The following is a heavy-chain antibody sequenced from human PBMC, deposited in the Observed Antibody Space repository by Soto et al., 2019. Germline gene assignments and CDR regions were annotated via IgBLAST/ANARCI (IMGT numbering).Heavy chain of an antibody. Sequence: LSLTCAEAGASRSSGANYWSWVRQGPGKGLEWIGNIYYSGSAYYNPSLKSRLTMSVDTSKNSFSLKLNSVTDADTAVYYCARVICSSTIRYFPDWFDPWGHGTLVTVSS. V-gene: IGHV4-31*11. J-gene: IGHJ5*02. CDR1: GASRSSGANY. CDR2: IYYSGSA. D-gene: IGHD2-2*01. CDR3: ARVICSSTIRYFPDWFDP.